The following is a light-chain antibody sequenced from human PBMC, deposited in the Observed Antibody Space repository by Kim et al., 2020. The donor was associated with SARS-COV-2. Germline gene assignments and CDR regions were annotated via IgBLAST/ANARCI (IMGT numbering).Light chain of an antibody. CDR3: VSWDDSLNGYV. J-gene: IGLJ1*01. CDR1: TSNVGGNS. Sequence: QSVLTQPPSASGTPGQRVALSCSGSTSNVGGNSINWYQQFPGKAPKLLMHSNNQWPSGVPDRFPGSKYGTSASLAISGLQSEDEADYYCVSWDDSLNGYVFGTGTKVTVL. CDR2: SNN. V-gene: IGLV1-44*01.